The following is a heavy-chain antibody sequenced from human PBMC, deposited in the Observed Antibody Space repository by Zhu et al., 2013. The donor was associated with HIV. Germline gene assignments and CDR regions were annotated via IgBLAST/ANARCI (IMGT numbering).Heavy chain of an antibody. Sequence: QVQLVQSGAEVKRPGASVKVYCKVSEYALSELSIHWVRQAPGKGLEWMGGFEYKNGGDTHYAEQFQGRVTLTRDTSINTAYMELSRLTSDDSAVYYCARDGPPPRAFDIWGQGTRVTVFS. V-gene: IGHV1-24*01. CDR3: ARDGPPPRAFDI. J-gene: IGHJ3*02. CDR2: FEYKNGGDT. CDR1: EYALSELS.